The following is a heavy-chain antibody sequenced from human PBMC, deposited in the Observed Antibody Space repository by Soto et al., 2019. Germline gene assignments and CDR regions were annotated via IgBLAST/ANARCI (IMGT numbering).Heavy chain of an antibody. J-gene: IGHJ5*02. Sequence: EVPLVESGGGLIQPGGSLRLSCAASGFTVSSNYMSWVRQAPGKGLEWVSVIYSGGSTYYADSVKGRFTISRDNSKNTLYLQMNSLRAEDTAVYYCARDRVERSVSGGFDPWGQGTLVTVSS. V-gene: IGHV3-53*01. D-gene: IGHD3-3*01. CDR3: ARDRVERSVSGGFDP. CDR2: IYSGGST. CDR1: GFTVSSNY.